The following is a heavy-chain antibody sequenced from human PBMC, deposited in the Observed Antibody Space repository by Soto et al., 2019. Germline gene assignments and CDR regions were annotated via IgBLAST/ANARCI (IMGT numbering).Heavy chain of an antibody. CDR3: AAEAAGTVSNWFDP. CDR2: IVVGSGNT. V-gene: IGHV1-58*02. Sequence: ASVKVSCKASGYTFTSSAMQWVRQARGQRLEWIGWIVVGSGNTNYAQKFQERVTITRDMSTSTAYMELSSLRSEDTAVYYCAAEAAGTVSNWFDPWGQGTLVTVSS. J-gene: IGHJ5*02. D-gene: IGHD6-13*01. CDR1: GYTFTSSA.